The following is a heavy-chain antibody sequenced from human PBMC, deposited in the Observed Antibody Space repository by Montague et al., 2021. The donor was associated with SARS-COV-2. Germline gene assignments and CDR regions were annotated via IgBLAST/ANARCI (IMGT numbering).Heavy chain of an antibody. CDR1: GGSISSSSYY. Sequence: SETLSLTCTVSGGSISSSSYYWGWLRQPPGEVLEWIGSIYYSGSTYYNPPLKSRVTISVDTSKNQFPLKLRSVTAADTAEYCCARHGKTRIAMIVVVIGYFDDWGQGTLVTVSS. J-gene: IGHJ4*02. CDR3: ARHGKTRIAMIVVVIGYFDD. V-gene: IGHV4-39*01. D-gene: IGHD3-22*01. CDR2: IYYSGST.